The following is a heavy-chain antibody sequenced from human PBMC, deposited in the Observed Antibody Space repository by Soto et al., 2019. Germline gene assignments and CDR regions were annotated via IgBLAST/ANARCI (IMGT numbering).Heavy chain of an antibody. CDR3: AKDVEYGDLTGGFDY. J-gene: IGHJ4*02. V-gene: IGHV3-23*01. D-gene: IGHD4-17*01. CDR2: ISGSGGST. CDR1: GFTFSSYA. Sequence: GGSLRLSCAASGFTFSSYAMSWVRQAPGKGLEWVSAISGSGGSTYYADSVKGRFTISRDNSKNTLYLQMNSLRAEDTAVYYCAKDVEYGDLTGGFDYWGQGTLVTVSS.